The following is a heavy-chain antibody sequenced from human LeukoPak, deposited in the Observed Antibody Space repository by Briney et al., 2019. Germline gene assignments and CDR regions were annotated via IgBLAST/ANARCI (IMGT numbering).Heavy chain of an antibody. J-gene: IGHJ1*01. CDR3: AKDSVYCSSTSCSPLQH. D-gene: IGHD2-2*01. CDR1: GFTFSSYA. V-gene: IGHV3-23*01. CDR2: ISGSGGST. Sequence: GSLRLSCAASGFTFSSYAMSWVRQAPGKGLEWVSAISGSGGSTYYADSVKGRFTISRDNSKNTLYLQMNSLRAEDTAVYYCAKDSVYCSSTSCSPLQHWGQGTLVTVSS.